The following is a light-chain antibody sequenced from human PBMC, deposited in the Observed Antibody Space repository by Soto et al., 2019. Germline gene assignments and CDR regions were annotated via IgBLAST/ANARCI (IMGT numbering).Light chain of an antibody. Sequence: EIVLTQSPGTLSLSPGERATLSCRASQSVSSIYLAWYQQRPGQAPRLLIYGASSRATGIPDRFSGSGSGTDFTLTINRLAPEDFAVYYCQQYGSSPLTFGGGTKVEI. CDR2: GAS. CDR1: QSVSSIY. V-gene: IGKV3-20*01. CDR3: QQYGSSPLT. J-gene: IGKJ4*01.